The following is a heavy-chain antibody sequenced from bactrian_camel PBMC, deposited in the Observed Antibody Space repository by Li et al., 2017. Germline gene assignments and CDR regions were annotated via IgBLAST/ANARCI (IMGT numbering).Heavy chain of an antibody. CDR1: GYTISSYT. CDR3: AAVRYGGTWYPLCRARSADFGY. V-gene: IGHV3S55*01. D-gene: IGHD6*01. CDR2: FDSDGST. Sequence: HVQLVESGGGSVQAGGTLRLSCAGSGYTISSYTMGWFCQAPGKEREGVAAFDSDGSTSYADSVKGRFTISRDNAKNTLYLQMNSLKPEDTAMYYCAAVRYGGTWYPLCRARSADFGYWGQGTQVTVS. J-gene: IGHJ6*01.